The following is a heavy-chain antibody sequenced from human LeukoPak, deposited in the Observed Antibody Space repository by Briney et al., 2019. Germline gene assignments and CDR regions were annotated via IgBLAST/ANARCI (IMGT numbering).Heavy chain of an antibody. CDR2: IIPIFGTA. V-gene: IGHV1-69*05. CDR3: ARTIWFGELYYYYMDV. D-gene: IGHD3-10*01. J-gene: IGHJ6*03. CDR1: GGTFSSYA. Sequence: SVKVSCKASGGTFSSYAISWVRQAPGQGLEWMGRIIPIFGTANYAQKFQGRVTITTDESTSTAYMELSSLRSEDTAVYYCARTIWFGELYYYYMDVWGKGTTVTVSS.